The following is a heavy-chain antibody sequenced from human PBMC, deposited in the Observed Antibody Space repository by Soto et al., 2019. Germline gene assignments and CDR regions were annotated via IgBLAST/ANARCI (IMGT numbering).Heavy chain of an antibody. D-gene: IGHD6-6*01. CDR3: ARGGGIAARQFDY. CDR1: CGSFSGYY. J-gene: IGHJ4*02. Sequence: SETLSLTCAVYCGSFSGYYWSWIRQPPGKGLEWIGEINHSGSTNYNPSLRSRVTISVDTSKNQFSLKLSSVTAADTAVYYCARGGGIAARQFDYWGQGTLVTVSS. CDR2: INHSGST. V-gene: IGHV4-34*01.